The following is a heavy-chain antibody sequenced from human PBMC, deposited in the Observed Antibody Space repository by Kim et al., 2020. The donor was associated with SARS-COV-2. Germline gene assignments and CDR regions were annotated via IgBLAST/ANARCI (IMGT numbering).Heavy chain of an antibody. J-gene: IGHJ4*02. Sequence: SGGTRYAQKVQGRVTVTSDTSISTAYMELSRLTSDDTAVYFCARSHYFDYWGQGTLVTVSS. CDR2: SGGT. CDR3: ARSHYFDY. V-gene: IGHV1-2*02.